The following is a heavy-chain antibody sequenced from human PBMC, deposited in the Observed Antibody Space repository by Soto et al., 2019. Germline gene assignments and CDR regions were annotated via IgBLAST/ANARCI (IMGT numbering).Heavy chain of an antibody. Sequence: LRLSCLASGFTFASCGMNWVRQAPGKGLEWVAGISQTGANTYYADSVRGRFIISRDNSRNTVSLEMNSLRGEDSALYYCATEGAKTTWNFDLWGQGTKVPVSS. J-gene: IGHJ4*02. D-gene: IGHD1-26*01. CDR1: GFTFASCG. CDR3: ATEGAKTTWNFDL. V-gene: IGHV3-23*01. CDR2: ISQTGANT.